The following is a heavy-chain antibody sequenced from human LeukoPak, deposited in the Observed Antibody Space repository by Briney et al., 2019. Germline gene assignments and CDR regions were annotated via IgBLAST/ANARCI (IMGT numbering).Heavy chain of an antibody. CDR2: ISNNGGYT. V-gene: IGHV3-23*01. CDR3: AKQLGYCSDGSCYFPY. CDR1: GFTFSSSA. Sequence: GGSLRLSCAASGFTFSSSAMSWVRQAPGKGLEWVSAISNNGGYTYYADSVQGRFTISRDNSKSTLCLQMNSLRAEDTAVYYCAKQLGYCSDGSCYFPYWGQGTLVPVSS. D-gene: IGHD2-15*01. J-gene: IGHJ4*02.